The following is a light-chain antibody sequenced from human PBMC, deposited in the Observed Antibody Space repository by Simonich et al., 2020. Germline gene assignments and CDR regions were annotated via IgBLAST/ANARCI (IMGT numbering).Light chain of an antibody. Sequence: QSALTQPASVSGSPGQSITISCTVTSSDVGSYNLVSWYQQHPGKAPKLMIYEGRKRPSGVSNRFSGSKSGNTASLTISGLQAEDEADYYCCSYAGSSTLVFGGGTKLTVL. J-gene: IGLJ2*01. CDR1: SSDVGSYNL. CDR2: EGR. CDR3: CSYAGSSTLV. V-gene: IGLV2-23*01.